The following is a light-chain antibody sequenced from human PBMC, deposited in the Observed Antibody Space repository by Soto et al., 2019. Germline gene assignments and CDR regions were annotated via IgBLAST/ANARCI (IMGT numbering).Light chain of an antibody. J-gene: IGKJ3*01. CDR2: AAS. Sequence: DIPMTQSASSLSASVGDRVTITCGASQSISSYLNGYQQKPGKAPKLLSYAASSLESGVPSRFTGSGSGTDFPLTISSRHPEHFATNYFPYRYSTRPITLGPVTNV. CDR1: QSISSY. CDR3: PYRYSTRPIT. V-gene: IGKV1-39*01.